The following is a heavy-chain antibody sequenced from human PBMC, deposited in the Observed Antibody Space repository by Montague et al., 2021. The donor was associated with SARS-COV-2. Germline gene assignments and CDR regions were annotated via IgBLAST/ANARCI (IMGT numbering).Heavy chain of an antibody. V-gene: IGHV4-34*01. CDR3: SKEREVVRAARTLVAFDL. CDR1: GGSFSIYY. D-gene: IGHD2-2*01. CDR2: INHSGTA. J-gene: IGHJ3*01. Sequence: SETLSLTCAVYGGSFSIYYCSWLRQSPRSGLGWISEINHSGTANYNPSLKSRVSISVDTSKNQFTLKVTSVTAADTAMYYCSKEREVVRAARTLVAFDLWGQGTMVTVSS.